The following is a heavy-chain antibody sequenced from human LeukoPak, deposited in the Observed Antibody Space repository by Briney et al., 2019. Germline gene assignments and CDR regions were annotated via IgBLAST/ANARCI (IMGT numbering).Heavy chain of an antibody. CDR2: IGSSGSPI. J-gene: IGHJ4*02. CDR3: ARVVFGASAGTTD. Sequence: GGSLRLSCAVSGFTFSDYYMSWIRQAPGKGLEWVSYIGSSGSPIYYADSVRGRFTISRDNAKNSLYLQVNSLRVEDTALYYCARVVFGASAGTTDWGQGILVTVSS. V-gene: IGHV3-11*01. CDR1: GFTFSDYY. D-gene: IGHD1-1*01.